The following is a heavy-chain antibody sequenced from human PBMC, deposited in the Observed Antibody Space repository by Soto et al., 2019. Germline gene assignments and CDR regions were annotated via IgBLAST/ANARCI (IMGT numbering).Heavy chain of an antibody. D-gene: IGHD3-10*01. V-gene: IGHV5-51*01. J-gene: IGHJ6*02. Sequence: LGESLKISCKGSGYSLTSYWSGWVRQMPGKGLEWMGIIYPGDSDTRYSPSFQGQVTISADKSISTAYLQWSSLKASDTAMYYCARSYYYGSGSQDHYYYYYGMDVWGQGTTVTVSS. CDR2: IYPGDSDT. CDR1: GYSLTSYW. CDR3: ARSYYYGSGSQDHYYYYYGMDV.